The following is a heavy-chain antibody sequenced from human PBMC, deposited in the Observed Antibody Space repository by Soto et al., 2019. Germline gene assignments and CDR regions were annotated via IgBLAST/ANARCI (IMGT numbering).Heavy chain of an antibody. V-gene: IGHV4-31*03. CDR1: GGSISSGGYY. J-gene: IGHJ5*02. Sequence: PSETPSLTCTVSGGSISSGGYYWSWIRQHPGKGLEWIGYIYYSGSTYYNPSLKSRVTISVDTSKNQFSLKLSSVTAADTAVYYCARMVRGVIINNENWFDPWGQGTLVTVSS. CDR2: IYYSGST. D-gene: IGHD3-10*01. CDR3: ARMVRGVIINNENWFDP.